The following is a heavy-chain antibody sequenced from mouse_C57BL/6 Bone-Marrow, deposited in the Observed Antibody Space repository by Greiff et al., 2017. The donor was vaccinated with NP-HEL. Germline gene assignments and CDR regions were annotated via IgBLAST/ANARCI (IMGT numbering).Heavy chain of an antibody. Sequence: QVQLQQPGAELVKPGASVKMSCKASGYTFTSYWITWVKQRPGQGLEWIGDIYPGSGSTNYNEKFKSKATLTVDTSSSTAYMQLSSLTSEDSAVYYCAREELWLRQRGYWGQGTTLTVSS. J-gene: IGHJ2*01. D-gene: IGHD2-2*01. V-gene: IGHV1-55*01. CDR3: AREELWLRQRGY. CDR2: IYPGSGST. CDR1: GYTFTSYW.